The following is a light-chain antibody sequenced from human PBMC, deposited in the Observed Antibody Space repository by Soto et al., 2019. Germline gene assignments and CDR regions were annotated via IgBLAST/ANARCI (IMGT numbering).Light chain of an antibody. CDR3: NSYTTLSNRV. V-gene: IGLV2-14*01. CDR1: SSDVGGSHY. Sequence: QSALTQPASVSGSPGQSITISCTGTSSDVGGSHYVSWYQHHPGKAPKLMLYEVSYRPSGVSDRFSGAKSGNTASLTISGLQAEDEADYYCNSYTTLSNRVFGTGTKVTVL. CDR2: EVS. J-gene: IGLJ1*01.